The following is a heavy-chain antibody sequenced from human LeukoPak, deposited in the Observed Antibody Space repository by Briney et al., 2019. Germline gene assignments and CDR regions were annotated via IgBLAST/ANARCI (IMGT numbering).Heavy chain of an antibody. V-gene: IGHV3-66*01. D-gene: IGHD1-7*01. Sequence: GGSLRLSCTASGFIVTNNYINWVRQAPGKGLEWVSLVYSGGSTYYADSVKGRFTISRDNSKNMVYLQMNSLRAEDTAMYYCARDPPAELLDTYGWGEETLLTSSS. CDR2: VYSGGST. CDR1: GFIVTNNY. J-gene: IGHJ4*02. CDR3: ARDPPAELLDTYG.